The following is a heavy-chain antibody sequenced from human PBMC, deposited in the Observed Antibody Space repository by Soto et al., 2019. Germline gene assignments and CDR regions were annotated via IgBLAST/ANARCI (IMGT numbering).Heavy chain of an antibody. CDR3: ARAEEKYSSGWIIDY. Sequence: SETLSLTCTVSGGSVSSGSYYWSWIRQPPGKGLEWIGYIYYSGSTNYNPSLKSRVTISVDTSKNQFSLKLSSVTAADTAVYYCARAEEKYSSGWIIDYWGQGTLVTVSS. CDR1: GGSVSSGSYY. V-gene: IGHV4-61*01. D-gene: IGHD6-19*01. CDR2: IYYSGST. J-gene: IGHJ4*02.